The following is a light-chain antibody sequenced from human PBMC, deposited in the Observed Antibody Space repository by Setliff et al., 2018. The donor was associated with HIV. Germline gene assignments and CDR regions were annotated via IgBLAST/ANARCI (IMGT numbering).Light chain of an antibody. V-gene: IGLV2-8*01. Sequence: QSVLTQPPSASGSPGQSVTISCTGTSGDVGEYSFVSWYQHHPGKPPKLVIYGVNKRPSGVPDRFSGSKSGNTASLTVSGLQAGDGADYYCSSYAEMTTWVVGGGAKVTVL. CDR1: SGDVGEYSF. CDR2: GVN. CDR3: SSYAEMTTWV. J-gene: IGLJ3*02.